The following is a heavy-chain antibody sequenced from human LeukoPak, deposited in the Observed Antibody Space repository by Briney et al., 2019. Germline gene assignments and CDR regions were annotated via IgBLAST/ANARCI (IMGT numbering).Heavy chain of an antibody. J-gene: IGHJ5*02. CDR1: GFTVSSNY. D-gene: IGHD3-10*01. CDR2: IYSGGST. V-gene: IGHV3-53*01. CDR3: ARYGYGPAFDP. Sequence: PGGSLRLSCAASGFTVSSNYMSWVRQAPGKGLEWVSVIYSGGSTYYADSVKGRFTISRDNSKNTLYLQMNSLRAEDTAVYYCARYGYGPAFDPWGQGTLVTVSS.